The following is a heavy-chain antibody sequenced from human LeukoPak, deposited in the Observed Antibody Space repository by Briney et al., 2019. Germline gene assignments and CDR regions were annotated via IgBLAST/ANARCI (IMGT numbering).Heavy chain of an antibody. V-gene: IGHV3-23*01. J-gene: IGHJ3*01. D-gene: IGHD6-19*01. CDR2: ISGSGDST. CDR1: GFSFSSFA. CDR3: ARERSLYSSGWPDAFDV. Sequence: GGTLRLSCATSGFSFSSFAMSWVRQAPGKGLEWVSSISGSGDSTYYADSVKGRFTISRDNSKNTLYLQMNSLRPEDTAVYYCARERSLYSSGWPDAFDVWGQGTMVTVSS.